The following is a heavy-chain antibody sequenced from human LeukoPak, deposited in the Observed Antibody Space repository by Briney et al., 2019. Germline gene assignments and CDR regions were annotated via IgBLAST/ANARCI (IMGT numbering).Heavy chain of an antibody. V-gene: IGHV4-61*02. J-gene: IGHJ4*02. D-gene: IGHD4-17*01. CDR2: IYTSGST. CDR3: ARGRGDHKDPVDY. Sequence: PSETLSLTCTVSGGSISSGSYYWSWIRQPAGKGLEWIGRIYTSGSTNYNPSLKSLVTISVDTSKNQFSLKLSSVTAADTAVYYCARGRGDHKDPVDYWGQGTLVTVSS. CDR1: GGSISSGSYY.